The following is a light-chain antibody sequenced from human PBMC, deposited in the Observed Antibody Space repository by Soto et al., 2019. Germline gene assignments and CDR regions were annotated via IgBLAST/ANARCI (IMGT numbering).Light chain of an antibody. CDR3: QQTYNSYT. CDR2: GAY. V-gene: IGKV1-39*01. CDR1: QNINNY. J-gene: IGKJ2*01. Sequence: DIQMTQSPSSLSASVGDRVVITCRAGQNINNYLNWYQQKPGKAPTLLIYGAYTLQSGVPSRFSGSGSGTDFTLISSSLQPEDLSTYYCQQTYNSYTFGQGTKLQIK.